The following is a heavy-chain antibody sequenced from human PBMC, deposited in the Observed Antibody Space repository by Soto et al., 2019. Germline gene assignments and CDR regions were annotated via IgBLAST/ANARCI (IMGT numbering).Heavy chain of an antibody. CDR2: ISGSGGST. CDR1: GFTFSSYA. D-gene: IGHD3-10*01. CDR3: AKDRGDFYYYYYMDV. Sequence: GGSLRLSCAASGFTFSSYAMSWVRQAPGKGLEWVSAISGSGGSTYYADSVKGRFTISRDNSKNTLYLQMNSLRAEDTAVYYCAKDRGDFYYYYYMDVWGKGTTVTVSS. V-gene: IGHV3-23*01. J-gene: IGHJ6*03.